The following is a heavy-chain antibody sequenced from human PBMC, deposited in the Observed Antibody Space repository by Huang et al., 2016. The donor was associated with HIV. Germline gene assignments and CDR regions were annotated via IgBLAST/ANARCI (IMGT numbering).Heavy chain of an antibody. CDR2: DTPNAGGG. CDR3: ATAGGRGCDGGSCFPH. D-gene: IGHD2-15*01. Sequence: QVQLVQSGAEVRKPGASVKVSSKTYGYRFVDYYIRWVRRAPGRGLEWIGWDTPNAGGGFYKEKFRGMVALTIDAYIGTVHVEVNGLQFADGATYFCATAGGRGCDGGSCFPHWGQGTLVGVSS. J-gene: IGHJ4*02. V-gene: IGHV1-2*02. CDR1: GYRFVDYY.